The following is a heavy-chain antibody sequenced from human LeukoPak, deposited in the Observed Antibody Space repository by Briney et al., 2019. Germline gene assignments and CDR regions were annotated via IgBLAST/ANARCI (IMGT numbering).Heavy chain of an antibody. V-gene: IGHV4-34*01. CDR3: ARRDRYGSGSYYGRYYFDY. CDR1: GGSFSGYY. D-gene: IGHD3-10*01. Sequence: SETLSLTCAVYGGSFSGYYWSWIRQPPGKGLEWIGEINHSGSTNYNPSLKGRVTISVDTSKNQFSLKLSSVTAADTAVYYCARRDRYGSGSYYGRYYFDYWGQGTLVTVSS. J-gene: IGHJ4*02. CDR2: INHSGST.